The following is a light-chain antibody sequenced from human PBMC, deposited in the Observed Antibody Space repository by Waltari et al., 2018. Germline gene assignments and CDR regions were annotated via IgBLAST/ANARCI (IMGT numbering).Light chain of an antibody. V-gene: IGLV3-1*01. CDR1: KLGDKY. J-gene: IGLJ1*01. CDR3: QAWDSSFYF. Sequence: SYELTQPPSVSVSPGQTATITCSGDKLGDKYVYWYQQRPGQSPFLVIYQDTKRPSGIPGRFSGSNSGNTATLTISGTQAMDEAEYFCQAWDSSFYFFGTGTKVTVL. CDR2: QDT.